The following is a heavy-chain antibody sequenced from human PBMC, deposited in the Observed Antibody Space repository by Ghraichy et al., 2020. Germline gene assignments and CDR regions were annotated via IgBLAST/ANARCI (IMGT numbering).Heavy chain of an antibody. J-gene: IGHJ3*02. CDR1: GITYSSYD. CDR2: IGIAGDT. D-gene: IGHD6-13*01. CDR3: ARAGRHIAAAGTLDAFDI. V-gene: IGHV3-13*01. Sequence: GGSLRLSCAASGITYSSYDMHWVRQATGEGLEWVSAIGIAGDTYYAGSVKGRFTISRENAKNSLYLQMNSLRAGDTAVYYCARAGRHIAAAGTLDAFDIWGQGTMVTVSS.